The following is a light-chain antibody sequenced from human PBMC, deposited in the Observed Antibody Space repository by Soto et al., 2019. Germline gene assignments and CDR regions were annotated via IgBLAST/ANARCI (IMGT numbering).Light chain of an antibody. Sequence: DIQMTQSPSTLSASVGDTVTVTCRASQSVSGWLAWYQQKPGEAPKLLIYKATTLETGVPSRFSGSGSETEFTLTISSLQPDDLGTYYCQQYNNYFTFGQGTKVDIK. CDR2: KAT. CDR1: QSVSGW. CDR3: QQYNNYFT. J-gene: IGKJ1*01. V-gene: IGKV1-5*03.